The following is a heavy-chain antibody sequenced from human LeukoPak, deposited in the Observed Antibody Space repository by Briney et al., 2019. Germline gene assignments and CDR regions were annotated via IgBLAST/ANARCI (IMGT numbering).Heavy chain of an antibody. D-gene: IGHD3-9*01. CDR1: GGSISTSNYY. V-gene: IGHV4-39*07. CDR2: IFYSGST. J-gene: IGHJ6*03. Sequence: PSETLSLTCTVSGGSISTSNYYWGWIRQPPGKGLEWIGNIFYSGSTYYSPSLRSRVTISLDTSRNQFSLKLNSVTAADTAVYYCARGRYLGYYYYYMDVWGKGTTVTVSS. CDR3: ARGRYLGYYYYYMDV.